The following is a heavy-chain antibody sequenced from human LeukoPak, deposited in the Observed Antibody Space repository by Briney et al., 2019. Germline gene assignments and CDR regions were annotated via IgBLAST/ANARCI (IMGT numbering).Heavy chain of an antibody. V-gene: IGHV1-2*02. D-gene: IGHD2-15*01. Sequence: ASVKVSCKASGYTFTGYYMHWVRQAPGQGLEWMGWIIPNSGGTNYAQKFQGRVTMTRDTSISTAYMELSRLRSDDTAVYYCARDRVNIVVEYDYWGQGTLVTVSS. CDR3: ARDRVNIVVEYDY. J-gene: IGHJ4*02. CDR1: GYTFTGYY. CDR2: IIPNSGGT.